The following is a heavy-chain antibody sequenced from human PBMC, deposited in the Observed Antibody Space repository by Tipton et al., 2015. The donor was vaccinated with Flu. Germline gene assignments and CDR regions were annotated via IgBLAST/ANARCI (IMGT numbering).Heavy chain of an antibody. CDR1: GYSISSDYY. D-gene: IGHD4-11*01. CDR2: VFHTGSS. Sequence: TLSLTCTVSGYSISSDYYWGWIRQPPGKGLEWIGNVFHTGSSYYNPSLKSRVTISVDTSKNQFSLNVISVTAADTAVYYCAGRDYSNYVSDPKSLFDPWGQGILVTVSS. CDR3: AGRDYSNYVSDPKSLFDP. J-gene: IGHJ5*02. V-gene: IGHV4-38-2*02.